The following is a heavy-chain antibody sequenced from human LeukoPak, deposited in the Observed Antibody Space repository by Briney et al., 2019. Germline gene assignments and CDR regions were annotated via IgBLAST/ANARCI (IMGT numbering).Heavy chain of an antibody. CDR1: GYTFTGYY. V-gene: IGHV1-2*06. CDR2: INPNSGGT. J-gene: IGHJ6*02. CDR3: ARTQFDYDFWSGYYPPPVGYYGMDV. D-gene: IGHD3-3*01. Sequence: ASAKVSCKASGYTFTGYYMHWVRQAPGQELEWMGRINPNSGGTNYAQKFQGRVTMTRDTSISTAYMELSRLRSDDTAVYYCARTQFDYDFWSGYYPPPVGYYGMDVWGQGTTVTVSS.